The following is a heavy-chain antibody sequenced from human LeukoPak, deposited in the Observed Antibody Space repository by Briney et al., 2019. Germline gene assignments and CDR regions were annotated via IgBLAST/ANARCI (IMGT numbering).Heavy chain of an antibody. V-gene: IGHV3-53*01. CDR1: GFTVSSNY. D-gene: IGHD4-17*01. CDR2: IYSSGNT. J-gene: IGHJ6*02. CDR3: ATMTTVIMGGYYYGMDV. Sequence: PGGSLRLSCAASGFTVSSNYTSWVRQAPGKGLEWVSIIYSSGNTYYADSVKGRFTISRDNSKNTLYLQMNSLRAEDTAVYYCATMTTVIMGGYYYGMDVWGQGTTVTVSS.